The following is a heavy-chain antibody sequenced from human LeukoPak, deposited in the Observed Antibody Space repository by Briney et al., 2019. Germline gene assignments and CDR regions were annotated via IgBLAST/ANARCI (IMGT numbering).Heavy chain of an antibody. CDR3: ARLSSGYDFWSGYDYYYGMDV. CDR2: TYYRSKWYN. V-gene: IGHV6-1*01. Sequence: SQTLSLTCAISGDSVSSNSAAWNWIRQSPSRGLEWLGRTYYRSKWYNDYAVSVKGRITINPDTSKNQFSLQLNSVTPEDTAVYYCARLSSGYDFWSGYDYYYGMDVWGQGTTVTVSS. CDR1: GDSVSSNSAA. J-gene: IGHJ6*02. D-gene: IGHD3-3*01.